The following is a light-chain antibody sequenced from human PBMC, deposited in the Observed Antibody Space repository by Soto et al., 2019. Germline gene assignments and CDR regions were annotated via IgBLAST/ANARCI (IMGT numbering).Light chain of an antibody. CDR3: QVWDTGPDHQV. J-gene: IGLJ3*02. CDR1: NIGSIS. Sequence: SYELTQPPSVSVAPGETARIACAGNNIGSISVHWYQQKPGQAPVLVISYDSGRPSGIPERFSGSNSGNTATLTISRVEPGDEADYYCQVWDTGPDHQVFGGGTKVTVL. V-gene: IGLV3-21*04. CDR2: YDS.